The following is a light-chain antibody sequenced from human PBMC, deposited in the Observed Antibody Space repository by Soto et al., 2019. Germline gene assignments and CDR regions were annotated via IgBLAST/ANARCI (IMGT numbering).Light chain of an antibody. CDR2: EIN. CDR3: SSFAGSNNFPYV. Sequence: HSALTHPPSTSGSPGQSVTISCTGTSSDVGAYDYASWYQQHPGKAPELMIYEINKRPSGVPDRFSGSKSGNTASLTVSGLQAEDEADYYCSSFAGSNNFPYVFGTGTKVTV. J-gene: IGLJ1*01. CDR1: SSDVGAYDY. V-gene: IGLV2-8*01.